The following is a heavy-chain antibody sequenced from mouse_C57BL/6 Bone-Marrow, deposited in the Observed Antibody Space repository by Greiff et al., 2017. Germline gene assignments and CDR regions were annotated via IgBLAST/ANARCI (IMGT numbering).Heavy chain of an antibody. CDR1: GFTFSSYA. V-gene: IGHV5-4*01. D-gene: IGHD3-2*02. J-gene: IGHJ3*01. CDR3: ARDQGAPPGSAY. CDR2: ISDGGSYT. Sequence: EVMLVESGGGLVKPGGSLKLSCAASGFTFSSYAMSWVRQTPEKRLEWVATISDGGSYTYYPDNVKGRFTISRDNAKNNLYLQMSHLKSEDTAMYYCARDQGAPPGSAYWGQGTLVTVSA.